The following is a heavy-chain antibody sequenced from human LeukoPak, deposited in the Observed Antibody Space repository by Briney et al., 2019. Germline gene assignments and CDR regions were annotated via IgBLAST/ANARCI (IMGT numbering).Heavy chain of an antibody. V-gene: IGHV3-23*01. D-gene: IGHD1-14*01. CDR3: AKDTEINGMYY. J-gene: IGHJ4*02. CDR1: GFTFSSYA. CDR2: ISGSGGST. Sequence: GGSLRLSCAASGFTFSSYAMSWVRQAPGKGLEWVSAISGSGGSTYYADSVKGRFTISRDSSKNTLYLQMNSLRAEDTAVYYCAKDTEINGMYYWGQGTLVTVSS.